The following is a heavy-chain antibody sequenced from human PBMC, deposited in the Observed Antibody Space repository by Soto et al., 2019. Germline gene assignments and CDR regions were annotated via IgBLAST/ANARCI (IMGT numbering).Heavy chain of an antibody. J-gene: IGHJ4*02. V-gene: IGHV3-23*01. CDR2: INSGGTVA. CDR3: AISTGGFGGLFVVPSDY. CDR1: GFTYESYA. D-gene: IGHD3-16*02. Sequence: GGSLRLSCAASGFTYESYAMSWVRQAPGKGLEWVSGINSGGTVAHYADSVKGRFAISRDNSKNTLSLEMNGLRADDTGLYYCAISTGGFGGLFVVPSDYWGQGTLVTVSS.